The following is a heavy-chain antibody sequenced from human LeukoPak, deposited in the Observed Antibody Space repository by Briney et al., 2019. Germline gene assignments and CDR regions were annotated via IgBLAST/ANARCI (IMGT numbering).Heavy chain of an antibody. D-gene: IGHD4-17*01. J-gene: IGHJ3*02. CDR3: ARAPLNDYGDYRWDAFDI. V-gene: IGHV4-59*01. CDR1: GGSISSYY. Sequence: SETLSLTCTVSGGSISSYYWSWIRQPPGKGLEWIGYIYYSGSTNYNPSLTSRVTISVDTSKNQFSLKLSSVTAADTAVYYCARAPLNDYGDYRWDAFDIWGQGTMVTVSS. CDR2: IYYSGST.